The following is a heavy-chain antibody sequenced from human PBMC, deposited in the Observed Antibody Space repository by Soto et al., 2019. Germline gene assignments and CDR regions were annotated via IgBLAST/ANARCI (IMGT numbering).Heavy chain of an antibody. CDR3: ARGRGDYYFDY. CDR1: GFSIRSYY. J-gene: IGHJ4*02. V-gene: IGHV4-59*01. D-gene: IGHD3-10*01. Sequence: SSETLSLTCTVPGFSIRSYYWSWIRQPPGKGLEWVGYIYFSGNTNYNPSLKSRVTISADTSRNQFSLKLSSVTAADTAVYYCARGRGDYYFDYWGQGTLVTVSS. CDR2: IYFSGNT.